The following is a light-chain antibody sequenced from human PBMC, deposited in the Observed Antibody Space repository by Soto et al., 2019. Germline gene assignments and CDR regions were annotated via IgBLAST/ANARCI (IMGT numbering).Light chain of an antibody. CDR1: QSIISE. CDR2: GAS. J-gene: IGKJ2*01. CDR3: QQGHHWPLT. V-gene: IGKV3-15*01. Sequence: EIVMTQSPATLSVSPGERATLSCRASQSIISELAWYQQKPGQPPRLLIYGASTRATGVPARFTGSGSGSYFTLTFSGLQSEDFAVYYCQQGHHWPLTFGQGTRLEI.